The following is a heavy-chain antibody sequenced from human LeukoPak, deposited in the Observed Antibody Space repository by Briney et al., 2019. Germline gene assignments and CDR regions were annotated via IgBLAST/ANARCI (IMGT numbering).Heavy chain of an antibody. Sequence: GGSLRLSCAASGFTFSDYYMSWIRQAPGKGLEWVSYISSSGSTIYYADSVKGRFTISRDNAKNSLYLQMNSLRAEDTAVYYCARDGYCSSTSCYYNWFDPWGQGTLVTVSS. CDR1: GFTFSDYY. D-gene: IGHD2-2*03. V-gene: IGHV3-11*04. CDR3: ARDGYCSSTSCYYNWFDP. CDR2: ISSSGSTI. J-gene: IGHJ5*02.